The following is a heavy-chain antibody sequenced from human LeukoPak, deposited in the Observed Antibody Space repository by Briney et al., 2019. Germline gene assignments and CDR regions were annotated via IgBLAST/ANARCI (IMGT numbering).Heavy chain of an antibody. V-gene: IGHV4-4*07. J-gene: IGHJ5*02. CDR3: ARASERGYYGSGSYYKISGNWFDA. CDR2: IYTSGST. D-gene: IGHD3-10*01. CDR1: GGSISSYY. Sequence: SETLSLTCTVSGGSISSYYWSWIRQPAGKGLEWIGRIYTSGSTNYNPSLKSRVTISVDTSKNQFSLKLSSVTAADTAVYYCARASERGYYGSGSYYKISGNWFDAWGQGTLVTVSS.